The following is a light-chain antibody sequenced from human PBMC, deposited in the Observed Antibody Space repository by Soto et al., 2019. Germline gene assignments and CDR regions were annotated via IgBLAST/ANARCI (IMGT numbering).Light chain of an antibody. CDR1: QSVSSSY. Sequence: EIVLTQSPGTLSLSPGERATLSRRASQSVSSSYLAWYQQKHGQPPRILIYGASSRDTGIPDRFSGSGSGTDFTLTISRLEPEDFETYYCQQLDSYPITFGQGTRLEIK. V-gene: IGKV3-20*01. J-gene: IGKJ5*01. CDR3: QQLDSYPIT. CDR2: GAS.